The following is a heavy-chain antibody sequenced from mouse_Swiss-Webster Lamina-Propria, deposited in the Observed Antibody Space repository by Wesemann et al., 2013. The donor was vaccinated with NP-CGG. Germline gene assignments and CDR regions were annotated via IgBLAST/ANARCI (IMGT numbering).Heavy chain of an antibody. D-gene: IGHD3-3*01. V-gene: IGHV1S137*01. J-gene: IGHJ4*01. Sequence: GVISTYNGNTNYNQKFKGKATMTVDKSSSTAYMELARLTSEDSAIYYCARGTVYAMDYWGQGTSVTVSS. CDR3: ARGTVYAMDY. CDR2: ISTYNGNT.